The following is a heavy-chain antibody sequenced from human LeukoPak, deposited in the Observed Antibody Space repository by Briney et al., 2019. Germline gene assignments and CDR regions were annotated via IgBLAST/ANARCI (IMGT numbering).Heavy chain of an antibody. V-gene: IGHV3-23*01. Sequence: GGSLRLSCAASGFTFSRYAMSWGRQAQGKGLEGVSAISGSGGSTYYADSVKGRFTISRDNSKNTLYLQMNSLRAEDTAVYYCAKERTAVAGTGRDGYWGQGTLVTVSS. CDR2: ISGSGGST. CDR3: AKERTAVAGTGRDGY. CDR1: GFTFSRYA. D-gene: IGHD6-19*01. J-gene: IGHJ4*02.